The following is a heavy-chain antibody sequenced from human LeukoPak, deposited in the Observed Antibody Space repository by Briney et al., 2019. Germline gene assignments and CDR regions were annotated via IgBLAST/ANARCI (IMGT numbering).Heavy chain of an antibody. D-gene: IGHD1-26*01. J-gene: IGHJ5*02. V-gene: IGHV4-61*02. CDR1: GGSISSGSYY. CDR2: IYTSGST. CDR3: ARVVGRGSYPDP. Sequence: PSQTLSLTCTVSGGSISSGSYYWSWIRQPAGKGLEWIGRIYTSGSTNYNPSLKSRVTISVDTSKNQISLKLSSVTAADTAVYYCARVVGRGSYPDPWGQGTLVTVSS.